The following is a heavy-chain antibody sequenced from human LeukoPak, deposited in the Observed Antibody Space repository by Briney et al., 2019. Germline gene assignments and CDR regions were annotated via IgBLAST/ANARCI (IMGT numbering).Heavy chain of an antibody. J-gene: IGHJ4*02. Sequence: PGGSLRLSCAASGFTVGSNYMSWVRQAPGEGLEWVSLIYSGGSTYYADSVRGRFTISRDNSKNTLLLQVNSLRAEDTAVYYCARALGTMTRGVTPYFDCWGQGTLVTVSS. V-gene: IGHV3-53*01. CDR2: IYSGGST. CDR1: GFTVGSNY. CDR3: ARALGTMTRGVTPYFDC. D-gene: IGHD3-10*01.